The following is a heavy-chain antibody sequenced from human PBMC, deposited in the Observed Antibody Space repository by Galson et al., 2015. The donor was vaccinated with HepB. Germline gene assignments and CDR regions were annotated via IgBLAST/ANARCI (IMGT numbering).Heavy chain of an antibody. CDR1: GGTFSSYT. J-gene: IGHJ4*02. CDR3: ARGTYYYGSGSLGGDY. V-gene: IGHV1-69*02. Sequence: SVKVSCKASGGTFSSYTISWVRQAPGQGLEWMGRIIPILGIANYAQKFQGRVTITADKSTSTAYMELSSLRSEDTAVYYCARGTYYYGSGSLGGDYWGQGTLVTVSS. D-gene: IGHD3-10*01. CDR2: IIPILGIA.